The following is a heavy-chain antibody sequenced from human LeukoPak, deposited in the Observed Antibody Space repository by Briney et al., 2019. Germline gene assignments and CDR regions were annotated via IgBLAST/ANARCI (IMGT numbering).Heavy chain of an antibody. CDR1: GFTLSSYG. V-gene: IGHV3-21*01. CDR2: ISSSGNSL. CDR3: ARDLRGYRYGYDS. D-gene: IGHD5-18*01. J-gene: IGHJ4*02. Sequence: GGSLRLSCAASGFTLSSYGINWFRQAPGKGLDWVSSISSSGNSLDYADSLKGRFIISRDDAKNSLFLQMDSLRPEDTAIYYCARDLRGYRYGYDSWGQGTLVTVSA.